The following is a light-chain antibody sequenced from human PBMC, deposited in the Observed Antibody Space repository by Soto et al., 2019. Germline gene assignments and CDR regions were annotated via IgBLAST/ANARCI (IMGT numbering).Light chain of an antibody. CDR3: QQYGTSPWT. Sequence: EIVLTQSPGTLSSSAGERATLSCRASQSVRNSFLAWYQQKPGQAHRLLIYGTSSRATGIPDSFSGSGSGTDFTLTISRLEPEDFGLYYCQQYGTSPWTFGQGTKVEIK. CDR2: GTS. J-gene: IGKJ1*01. V-gene: IGKV3-20*01. CDR1: QSVRNSF.